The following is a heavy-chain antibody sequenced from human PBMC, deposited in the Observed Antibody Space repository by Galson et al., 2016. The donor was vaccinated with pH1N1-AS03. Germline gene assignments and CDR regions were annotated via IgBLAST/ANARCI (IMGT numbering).Heavy chain of an antibody. V-gene: IGHV4-4*07. CDR2: MYASGDT. D-gene: IGHD3-10*02. J-gene: IGHJ6*02. CDR3: ARERQWVSGDSGPRYGMDV. CDR1: GDSIGGYY. Sequence: SETLSPTCTLSGDSIGGYYWSWVRQPAGEGLQWLGRMYASGDTLYNPSLKSRLTMSVDTSKNHFSLKLNSVTAADTAVYYCARERQWVSGDSGPRYGMDVWGQGTTVTVSS.